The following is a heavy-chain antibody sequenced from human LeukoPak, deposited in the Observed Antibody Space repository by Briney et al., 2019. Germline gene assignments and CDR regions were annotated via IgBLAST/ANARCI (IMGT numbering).Heavy chain of an antibody. D-gene: IGHD2-15*01. CDR1: GFTFSTYA. CDR2: ISGTGGST. CDR3: TKEPRDCTGGTCYSVGGYYFHY. V-gene: IGHV3-23*01. Sequence: GGSLRLSCAASGFTFSTYAMSWVRQAPGKGLEWVSAISGTGGSTYYADSVKGRFTISRDNSKNTLYLQMNSLRAEDTAVYYCTKEPRDCTGGTCYSVGGYYFHYCGQGTLVTVSS. J-gene: IGHJ4*02.